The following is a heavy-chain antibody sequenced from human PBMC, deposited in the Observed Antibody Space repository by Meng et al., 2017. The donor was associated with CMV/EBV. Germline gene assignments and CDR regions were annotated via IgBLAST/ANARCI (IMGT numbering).Heavy chain of an antibody. CDR3: ARVMGPNRTPYYFDY. D-gene: IGHD1-14*01. CDR1: GGSISSGDYY. V-gene: IGHV4-30-4*08. J-gene: IGHJ4*02. Sequence: QVQLQQWGAGLLKPSETLSLTCTVSGGSISSGDYYWSWIRQPPGKGLEWIGYIYYSGSTCYNPSLKSRVTISVDTSKNQFSLKLSSVTAADTAVYYCARVMGPNRTPYYFDYWGQGTLVTVSS. CDR2: IYYSGST.